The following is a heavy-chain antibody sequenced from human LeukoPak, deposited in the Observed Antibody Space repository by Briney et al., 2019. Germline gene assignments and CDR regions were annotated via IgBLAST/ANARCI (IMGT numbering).Heavy chain of an antibody. Sequence: SETLSLTCTVSGGSISSGSYYWSWIRQPAGKGLEWIGRIYSSGSTNYNPSLKSRVTISLDTSKNQFSLKLSPVTAADTAVYYCARDRHPSGSYVLDYWGQGTLVTVSS. CDR2: IYSSGST. CDR1: GGSISSGSYY. D-gene: IGHD1-26*01. V-gene: IGHV4-61*02. J-gene: IGHJ4*02. CDR3: ARDRHPSGSYVLDY.